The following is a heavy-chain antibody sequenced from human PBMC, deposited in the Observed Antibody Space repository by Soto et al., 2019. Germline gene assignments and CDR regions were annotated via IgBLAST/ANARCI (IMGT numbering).Heavy chain of an antibody. V-gene: IGHV3-23*01. J-gene: IGHJ4*02. D-gene: IGHD6-19*01. Sequence: GGSLRLSCAASGFTFSSYAMSWVRQAPGKGLEWVSAISGSGGSTYYADSVKGRFTISRDNSKNTLYLQMNSLIAEDTAVYYCAKTSSVTSFIYYFDFWGQGTLVTVSS. CDR1: GFTFSSYA. CDR2: ISGSGGST. CDR3: AKTSSVTSFIYYFDF.